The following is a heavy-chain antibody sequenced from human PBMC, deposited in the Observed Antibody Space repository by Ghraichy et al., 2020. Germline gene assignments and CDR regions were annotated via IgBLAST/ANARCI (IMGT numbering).Heavy chain of an antibody. D-gene: IGHD5-12*01. CDR3: ARQYSGYDGAHDAFDI. J-gene: IGHJ3*02. Sequence: GESLNISCKGSGYSFTSYWIGWVRQMPGKGLEWMGIIYPGDSDTRYSPSFQGQVTISADKSISTAYLPWSSLKASDTAMYYCARQYSGYDGAHDAFDIWGQGTMVTVSS. CDR2: IYPGDSDT. V-gene: IGHV5-51*01. CDR1: GYSFTSYW.